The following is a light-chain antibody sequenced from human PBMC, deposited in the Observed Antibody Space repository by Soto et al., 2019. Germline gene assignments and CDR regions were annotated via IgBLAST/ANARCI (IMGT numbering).Light chain of an antibody. CDR2: AAS. CDR3: KKSYSTPIT. Sequence: IQITQSPSSLSASVGDRCTITCLASQTISNYLNWYQQQPGKATKLLIYAASSLQSGVPSRFSGSGSGTDFTLTINSLHPEDFATYYCKKSYSTPITFGKGTRREIK. J-gene: IGKJ5*01. CDR1: QTISNY. V-gene: IGKV1-39*01.